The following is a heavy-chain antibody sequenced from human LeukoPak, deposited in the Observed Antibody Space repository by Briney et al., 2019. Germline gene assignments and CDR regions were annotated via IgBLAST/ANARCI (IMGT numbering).Heavy chain of an antibody. CDR3: AKLADDVWSGYYTPCDY. J-gene: IGHJ4*02. Sequence: PGGSLRLSCAASGFTFSSYAMSWVRQAPGTGLEWVSAISGSGGSTYYADSVKGRFTISRDNSKNTLYLQMNSLRAEDTAVYYCAKLADDVWSGYYTPCDYWGQGTLVTVSS. CDR2: ISGSGGST. D-gene: IGHD3-3*01. CDR1: GFTFSSYA. V-gene: IGHV3-23*01.